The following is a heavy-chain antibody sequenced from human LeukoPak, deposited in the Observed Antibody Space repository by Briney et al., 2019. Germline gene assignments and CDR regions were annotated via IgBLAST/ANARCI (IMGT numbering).Heavy chain of an antibody. CDR2: IYYSGST. CDR3: ARDSIITMIGFDP. V-gene: IGHV4-39*07. D-gene: IGHD3-22*01. Sequence: SETLSLTCTVSGGSISSSSYYWGWIRQPPGKGLEWIGSIYYSGSTYYNPSLKSRVTISVDTSKNQFSLKLSSVTAADTAVYYCARDSIITMIGFDPWGQGTLVTVSS. CDR1: GGSISSSSYY. J-gene: IGHJ5*02.